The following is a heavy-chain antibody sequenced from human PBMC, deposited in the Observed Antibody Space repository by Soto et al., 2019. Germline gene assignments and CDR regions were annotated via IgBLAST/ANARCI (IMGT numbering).Heavy chain of an antibody. CDR3: ARDRFASSWSYFDY. CDR2: ISYDGSNK. CDR1: GFTFSSYA. V-gene: IGHV3-30-3*01. Sequence: QVQLVESGGGVVQPGRSLRLSCAASGFTFSSYAMHWVRQAPGKGLEWVAVISYDGSNKYYADSVKDRFTISRDNSKNTLYLQMNSLRAEDTAVYYCARDRFASSWSYFDYWGQGTLVTVSS. J-gene: IGHJ4*02. D-gene: IGHD6-13*01.